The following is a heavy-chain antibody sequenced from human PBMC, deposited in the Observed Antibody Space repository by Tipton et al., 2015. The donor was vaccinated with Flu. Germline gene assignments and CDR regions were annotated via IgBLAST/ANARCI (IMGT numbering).Heavy chain of an antibody. Sequence: SLRLSCVASGFPFSGYWMHWVRQAPGEGPQWLSRINTDGSTRDYADFVEGRFTISRDNAKKTLYLEMNTLRVEDTALYYCARDSHYFEGSGCLGIDLWGQGTMVTVSP. CDR1: GFPFSGYW. CDR2: INTDGSTR. CDR3: ARDSHYFEGSGCLGIDL. J-gene: IGHJ3*01. V-gene: IGHV3-74*01. D-gene: IGHD3-22*01.